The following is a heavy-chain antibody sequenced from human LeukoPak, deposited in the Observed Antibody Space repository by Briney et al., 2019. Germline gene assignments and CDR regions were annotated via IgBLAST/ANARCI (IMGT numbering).Heavy chain of an antibody. Sequence: PGGSLRLSCAASGFTFDDYAMHWVRQAPGKGLEWVSLISGDGGSTYYADSVKGRFTISRGNSKNSLYLQMNSLRTEDTALYYCAKDMHYDSSGYFDYWGQGTLVTVSS. CDR2: ISGDGGST. CDR1: GFTFDDYA. D-gene: IGHD3-22*01. J-gene: IGHJ4*02. CDR3: AKDMHYDSSGYFDY. V-gene: IGHV3-43*02.